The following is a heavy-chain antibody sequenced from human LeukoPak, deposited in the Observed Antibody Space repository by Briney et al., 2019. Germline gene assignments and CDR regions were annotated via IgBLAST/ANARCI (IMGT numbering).Heavy chain of an antibody. J-gene: IGHJ3*02. Sequence: SETLSLTCAVYGGSFSGYYWSWIRQPPGKGLEWIGEINHSGSTNYNPSLKSRVTISVDTSKNQFSLKLSSVPAADTAVYYCASPGLRCWGYNARYAFNIWGQGTMVTVSS. D-gene: IGHD5-24*01. CDR2: INHSGST. CDR3: ASPGLRCWGYNARYAFNI. CDR1: GGSFSGYY. V-gene: IGHV4-34*01.